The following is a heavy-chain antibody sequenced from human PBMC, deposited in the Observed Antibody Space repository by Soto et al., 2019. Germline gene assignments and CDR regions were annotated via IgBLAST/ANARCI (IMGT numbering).Heavy chain of an antibody. D-gene: IGHD3-10*01. CDR1: GGSISNYY. V-gene: IGHV4-59*01. CDR3: ASESYYASGPTVVGY. Sequence: SETLSLTCTVYGGSISNYYWSWIRQPPGKGLEWIGYINNSGTTSYNPSLNSRVTTSVDTSKNQCSLKLTSVTAADTAVYYCASESYYASGPTVVGYWGLGTLVTVSS. CDR2: INNSGTT. J-gene: IGHJ4*02.